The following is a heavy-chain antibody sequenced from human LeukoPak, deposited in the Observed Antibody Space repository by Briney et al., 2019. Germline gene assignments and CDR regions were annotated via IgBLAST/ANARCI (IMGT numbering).Heavy chain of an antibody. CDR1: GASISSGDYY. CDR3: ARGLLSRDYDSSGFGY. Sequence: SETLSLTCTVSGASISSGDYYWNWIRQSPGKGLEWIGYIYYTGSIYYNPSLKSRVIISVDTSKNQFSLNLSSVTAADTAVYYCARGLLSRDYDSSGFGYWGQGTLVSVSS. J-gene: IGHJ4*02. CDR2: IYYTGSI. V-gene: IGHV4-30-4*01. D-gene: IGHD3-22*01.